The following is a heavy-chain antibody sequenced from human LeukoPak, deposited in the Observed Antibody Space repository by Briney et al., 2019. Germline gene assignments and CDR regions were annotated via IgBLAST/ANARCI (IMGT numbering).Heavy chain of an antibody. D-gene: IGHD1-1*01. V-gene: IGHV3-48*03. CDR3: ARDPRVQLRTRYFDY. CDR2: LSSSGSAF. CDR1: GFTFSSRDW. J-gene: IGHJ4*02. Sequence: GGSLRLSCVASGFTFSSRDWMTWVRQAPGKGLEWIAYLSSSGSAFSYADSVKGRFTIARDNAKNSVYLEMNSLRAEDTAVYYCARDPRVQLRTRYFDYWGQGTLVTVSS.